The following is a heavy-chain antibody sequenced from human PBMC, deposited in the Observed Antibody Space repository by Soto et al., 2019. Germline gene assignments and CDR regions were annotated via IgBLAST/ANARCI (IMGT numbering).Heavy chain of an antibody. CDR3: ARWVGATSFDY. D-gene: IGHD1-26*01. Sequence: VQLEESGPGLVKPSQTLSLTCTVSGGSISSGGYYCSWIRQHPGKGLEWIGYIYYSGSTYYNPSLKSRVTISVDTSKNQFSLKLSSVTAADTAVYYCARWVGATSFDYWGQGTLVTVSS. CDR2: IYYSGST. CDR1: GGSISSGGYY. V-gene: IGHV4-31*03. J-gene: IGHJ4*02.